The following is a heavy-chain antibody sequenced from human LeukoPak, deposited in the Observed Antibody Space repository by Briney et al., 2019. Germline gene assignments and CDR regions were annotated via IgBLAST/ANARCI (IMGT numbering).Heavy chain of an antibody. CDR2: ISTSSGSP. CDR3: AKGGRGSYRFDYFDF. V-gene: IGHV3-23*01. D-gene: IGHD1-26*01. J-gene: IGHJ4*02. CDR1: GFTFSNAW. Sequence: GGSLRLSCAASGFTFSNAWMSWVRQAPGKGLEWVSSISTSSGSPYYADSVKGRFTISRDTSKNTLFLQMNSLRAEDTALYYCAKGGRGSYRFDYFDFWGQGTLVTVSS.